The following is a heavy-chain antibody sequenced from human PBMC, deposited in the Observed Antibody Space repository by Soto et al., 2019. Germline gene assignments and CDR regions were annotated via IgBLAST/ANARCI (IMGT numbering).Heavy chain of an antibody. J-gene: IGHJ2*01. Sequence: QVQLVQSGAEVKKPGSSVKVSCRASVGTFSNYAISWVRQAPGQGLEWMGNIIPVFGTTNFARKFLGRVTITADKSTGTAYMELSSLRSEDTAVYYCARDYYDGRGYYSWYFALWGRGTLVTVSS. CDR2: IIPVFGTT. CDR1: VGTFSNYA. CDR3: ARDYYDGRGYYSWYFAL. D-gene: IGHD3-22*01. V-gene: IGHV1-69*06.